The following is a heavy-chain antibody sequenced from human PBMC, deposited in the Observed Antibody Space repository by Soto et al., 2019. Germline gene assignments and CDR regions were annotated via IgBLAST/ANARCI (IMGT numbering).Heavy chain of an antibody. CDR2: IIPIFGTA. D-gene: IGHD2-2*01. CDR3: ARGVVPAANEEYYFDY. V-gene: IGHV1-69*01. J-gene: IGHJ4*02. CDR1: GDTFSSYA. Sequence: QVQLVQSGAEGKKPGSSVKVSCKASGDTFSSYAISWVRQAPGQGLEWMGGIIPIFGTANYAKKFQGRVTITADESTSTAYMDLSSLRSEDTAVYYCARGVVPAANEEYYFDYWGQGTLVTVSS.